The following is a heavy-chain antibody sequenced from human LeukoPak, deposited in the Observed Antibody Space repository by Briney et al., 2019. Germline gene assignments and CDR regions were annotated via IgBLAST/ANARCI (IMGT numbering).Heavy chain of an antibody. CDR2: VKTDGSYT. D-gene: IGHD5-12*01. CDR1: GFTFSSYG. J-gene: IGHJ4*02. V-gene: IGHV3-74*01. CDR3: AGGDSGFIEY. Sequence: GGSLRLSCAASGFTFSSYGMHWVRQAPGKGLVWVSRVKTDGSYTTYADSVKGRFTISRDNAKNTVYLQMNSLRAEDTAVYYCAGGDSGFIEYWGQGTQVTVSS.